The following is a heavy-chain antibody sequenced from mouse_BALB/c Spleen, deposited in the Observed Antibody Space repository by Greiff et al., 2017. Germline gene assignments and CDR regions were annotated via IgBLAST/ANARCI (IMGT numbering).Heavy chain of an antibody. CDR2: IYPSDSYT. D-gene: IGHD1-1*01. CDR3: TRDYYGSSPWFAY. Sequence: VQLQQPGAELVRPGASVKLSCKASGYTFTSYWINWVKQRPGQGLEWIGNIYPSDSYTNYNQKFKDKATLTVDKSSSTAYMQLSSPTSEDSAVYYCTRDYYGSSPWFAYWGQGTLVTVSA. J-gene: IGHJ3*01. V-gene: IGHV1-69*02. CDR1: GYTFTSYW.